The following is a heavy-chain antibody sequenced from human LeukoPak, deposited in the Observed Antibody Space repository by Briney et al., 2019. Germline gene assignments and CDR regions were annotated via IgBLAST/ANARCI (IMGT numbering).Heavy chain of an antibody. D-gene: IGHD3-22*01. CDR2: IYSGGST. V-gene: IGHV3-53*04. J-gene: IGHJ4*02. CDR1: GFTVSSNY. Sequence: GGSLRLSCAASGFTVSSNYMNWVRQAPGKGLEWVSVIYSGGSTYYADSVKGRFTISRHNPKNTLYLQMNSLSPEDTAVYYGARASYYYDDSGYYYDYWGQGTLVTVSS. CDR3: ARASYYYDDSGYYYDY.